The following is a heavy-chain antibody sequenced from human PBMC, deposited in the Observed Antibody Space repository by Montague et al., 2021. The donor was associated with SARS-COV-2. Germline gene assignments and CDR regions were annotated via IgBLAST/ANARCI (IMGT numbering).Heavy chain of an antibody. D-gene: IGHD1-14*01. J-gene: IGHJ3*02. CDR2: TYYGSSWNT. V-gene: IGHV6-1*01. CDR1: GDSVSRNNPA. CDR3: ARGRNYAFDI. Sequence: CAISGDSVSRNNPAWSWIRQSPSRGLEWLGRTYYGSSWNTDYAVSVKSRITISPDTSKNQFSLHLNSVTPEDTAVYYCARGRNYAFDIWSQGTMVTVSS.